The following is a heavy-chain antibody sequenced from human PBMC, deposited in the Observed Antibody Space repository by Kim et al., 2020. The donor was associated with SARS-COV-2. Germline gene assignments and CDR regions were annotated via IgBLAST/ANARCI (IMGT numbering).Heavy chain of an antibody. V-gene: IGHV3-23*01. J-gene: IGHJ5*02. Sequence: YADSGKGRFTISRDNSKNTLYLQMNSLRAEDTAVYYCAKELQYYLNWFDPWGQGTLVTVSS. CDR3: AKELQYYLNWFDP. D-gene: IGHD3-10*01.